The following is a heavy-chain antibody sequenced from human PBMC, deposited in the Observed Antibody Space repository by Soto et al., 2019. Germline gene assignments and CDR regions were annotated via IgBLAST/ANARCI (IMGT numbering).Heavy chain of an antibody. CDR2: ISAYNGNT. J-gene: IGHJ6*02. Sequence: ASVKVSCKASGYTFTSYGISWVRQAPGQGLEWMGWISAYNGNTNYAQKLQGRVTMTTDTSTSTAYMELRSLRSDDTAVYYCARDKIGDYGPYHYYYYGMDVWGQGTTVTVSS. V-gene: IGHV1-18*01. CDR3: ARDKIGDYGPYHYYYYGMDV. D-gene: IGHD3-10*01. CDR1: GYTFTSYG.